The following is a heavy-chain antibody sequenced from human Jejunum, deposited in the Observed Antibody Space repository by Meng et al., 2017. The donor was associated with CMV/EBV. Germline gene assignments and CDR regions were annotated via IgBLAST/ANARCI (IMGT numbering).Heavy chain of an antibody. Sequence: SCTASGGTFSSLAISWFRQAPGQGLEWMGGIIPIFETPNYAQRFQGRVTMTTDESTSTAYMELSSLRSDDTAVYYCATGGWELMPFDFWGQGTLVTVSS. CDR2: IIPIFETP. D-gene: IGHD1-26*01. V-gene: IGHV1-69*05. J-gene: IGHJ4*02. CDR3: ATGGWELMPFDF. CDR1: GGTFSSLA.